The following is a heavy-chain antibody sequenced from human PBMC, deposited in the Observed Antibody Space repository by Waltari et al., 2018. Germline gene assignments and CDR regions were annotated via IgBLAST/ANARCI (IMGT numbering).Heavy chain of an antibody. V-gene: IGHV4-39*07. J-gene: IGHJ4*02. D-gene: IGHD3-10*01. CDR2: IYYSGGT. CDR3: ARGMGILWFGELLS. Sequence: QLQLQESGPGLVKPSETLSLTCTVSGGSISSSSYYWGWIRQPPGKGLEWIGSIYYSGGTYSNPSLKSRVTISVDTSKNQFSLKLSSVTAADTAVYYCARGMGILWFGELLSWGQGTLVTVSS. CDR1: GGSISSSSYY.